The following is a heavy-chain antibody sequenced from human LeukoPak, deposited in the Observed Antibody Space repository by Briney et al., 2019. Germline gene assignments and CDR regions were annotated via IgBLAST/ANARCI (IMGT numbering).Heavy chain of an antibody. J-gene: IGHJ4*02. CDR1: GFTFSSSA. V-gene: IGHV3-23*01. CDR3: ARDGRELTVDY. CDR2: ISNNGGYT. Sequence: QAGGSLRLSCAASGFTFSSSAMSWVRQAPGKGLEWVSAISNNGGYTYYADSVQGRFTISRDNSKSTLCLQMNSLRAKDTAVYYCARDGRELTVDYWGQGTLVTVSS. D-gene: IGHD1-26*01.